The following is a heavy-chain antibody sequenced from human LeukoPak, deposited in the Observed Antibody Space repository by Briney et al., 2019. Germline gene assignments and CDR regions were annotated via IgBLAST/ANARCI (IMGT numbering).Heavy chain of an antibody. V-gene: IGHV3-30-3*01. J-gene: IGHJ4*02. CDR1: GFTFSSYA. D-gene: IGHD6-13*01. CDR2: ISYDGSNK. CDR3: ARLGIITAAGSNDY. Sequence: GGSLRLSCAASGFTFSSYAMSWVRQAPGKGLEWVAVISYDGSNKYYADSVKGRFTISRDNSKNTLYLQLNSLRVEDTAVYYCARLGIITAAGSNDYWGQGTLVTVSS.